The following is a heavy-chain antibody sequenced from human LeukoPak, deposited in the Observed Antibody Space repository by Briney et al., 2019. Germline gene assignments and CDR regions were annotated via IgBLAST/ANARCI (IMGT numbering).Heavy chain of an antibody. Sequence: PGGSLRLSCVASGFTFSSFEMNWVRQAPGKGLEWVADISSIGGTINYAGSVKGRFTISRDNANNSLYLQMNSLRAEDTAVYYCAGVGSIIWKACDIWGQGTMVTVSS. CDR1: GFTFSSFE. D-gene: IGHD3-3*01. V-gene: IGHV3-48*03. CDR3: AGVGSIIWKACDI. CDR2: ISSIGGTI. J-gene: IGHJ3*02.